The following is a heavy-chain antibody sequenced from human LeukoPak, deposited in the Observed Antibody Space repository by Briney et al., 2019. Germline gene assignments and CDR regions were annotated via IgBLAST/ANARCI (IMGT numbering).Heavy chain of an antibody. D-gene: IGHD2-2*02. CDR3: AKEHDYTNAAPEWGFDS. CDR2: ISGSSSHT. J-gene: IGHJ4*02. Sequence: GGSLRLSCGASEFSLRSYSMDWVRQAPGKGLEWVSGISGSSSHTRDADFVRGRFTIYRDNSRNTLFLQLNSLTAEDTAVYYCAKEHDYTNAAPEWGFDSWGQGSLVIVSS. CDR1: EFSLRSYS. V-gene: IGHV3-23*01.